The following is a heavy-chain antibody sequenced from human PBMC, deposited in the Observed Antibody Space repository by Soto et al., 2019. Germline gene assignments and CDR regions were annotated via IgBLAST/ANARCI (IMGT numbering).Heavy chain of an antibody. V-gene: IGHV3-23*01. D-gene: IGHD6-13*01. CDR3: AKAYSSSWYNWFDP. CDR1: GFTFSNYA. Sequence: GGSLRLSCAASGFTFSNYAMSWVRQAPGKGLEWVSAISGSGGTTYYVDSVKGRFTVSRDNSRNTLYLQMNSLRVEDTAVYYCAKAYSSSWYNWFDPWGQGTLVTVSS. CDR2: ISGSGGTT. J-gene: IGHJ5*02.